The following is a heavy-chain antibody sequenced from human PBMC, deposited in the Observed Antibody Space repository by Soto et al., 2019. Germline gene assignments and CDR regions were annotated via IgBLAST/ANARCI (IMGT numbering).Heavy chain of an antibody. D-gene: IGHD6-19*01. Sequence: SETLSLTCTVSGGSISSYYLSWIRQPPGKGLEWIGYIYYSGSTNYNPSLKSRVTISVDTSKNQFSLKLSSVTAADTAVYYCARQQWLVLNAFDIWGQGTMVT. CDR1: GGSISSYY. V-gene: IGHV4-59*01. CDR2: IYYSGST. CDR3: ARQQWLVLNAFDI. J-gene: IGHJ3*02.